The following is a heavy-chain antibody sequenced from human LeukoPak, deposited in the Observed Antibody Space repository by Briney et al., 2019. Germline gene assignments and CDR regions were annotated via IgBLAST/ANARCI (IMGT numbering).Heavy chain of an antibody. D-gene: IGHD3-3*01. Sequence: PGGSLRLSCAASGFTFSSYSMNWVRQAPGQGLEWVSYISSSSTIYYADSVKGRITISRDNAKNSLYLQMNSLRAEDTAVYYCATYDFWSGYYDHPDFDYWGQGTLVTVSS. V-gene: IGHV3-48*01. CDR3: ATYDFWSGYYDHPDFDY. CDR1: GFTFSSYS. CDR2: ISSSSTI. J-gene: IGHJ4*02.